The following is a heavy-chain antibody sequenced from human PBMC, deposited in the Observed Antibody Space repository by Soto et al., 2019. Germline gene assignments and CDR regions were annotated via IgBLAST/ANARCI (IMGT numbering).Heavy chain of an antibody. CDR1: GGSISSGGYY. Sequence: PSETLSLTCTVSGGSISSGGYYWSWIRQHPGKGLEWIGYIYYSGSTNYNPSLKSRVTISVDTSKSQFSLKLSSVTAADTAVYYCARDNKKGVLRAFKRYNWFDPWGQGTLVTVSS. V-gene: IGHV4-61*08. D-gene: IGHD3-10*01. J-gene: IGHJ5*02. CDR2: IYYSGST. CDR3: ARDNKKGVLRAFKRYNWFDP.